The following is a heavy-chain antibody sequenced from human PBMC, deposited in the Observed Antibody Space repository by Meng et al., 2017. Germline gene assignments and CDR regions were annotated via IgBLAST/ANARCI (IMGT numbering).Heavy chain of an antibody. V-gene: IGHV4-4*02. CDR2: LYECVST. J-gene: IGHJ4*02. D-gene: IGHD6-13*01. Sequence: SARGLVTRSGLLAFSASDLVCRRGSVDGWSWVRQSPGKVLQRIGELYECVSTNYNPSLKSRVTISVDQSKNQFSLKLSSVTAADTAVYYCARDLTDGIAAAVPPNYFDYWGQGTLVTVSS. CDR3: ARDLTDGIAAAVPPNYFDY. CDR1: CRRGSVDG.